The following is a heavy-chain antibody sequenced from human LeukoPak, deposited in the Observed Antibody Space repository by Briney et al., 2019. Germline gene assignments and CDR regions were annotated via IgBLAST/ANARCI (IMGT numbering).Heavy chain of an antibody. CDR3: ARGLQTGRNDAFDP. J-gene: IGHJ5*02. CDR2: IYYKGNT. V-gene: IGHV4-59*01. Sequence: PSETLSLTCTVSGGSITHYYWTWIRQPPGKGRGWIGNIYYKGNTNNNPSLKSRVTMSVDTSTNHLSLKVRSVTAADTAVYFCARGLQTGRNDAFDPWGQGTLVTVSS. CDR1: GGSITHYY. D-gene: IGHD1-1*01.